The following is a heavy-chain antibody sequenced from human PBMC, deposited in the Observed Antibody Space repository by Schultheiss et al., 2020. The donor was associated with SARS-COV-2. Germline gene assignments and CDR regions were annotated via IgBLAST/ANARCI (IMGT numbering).Heavy chain of an antibody. V-gene: IGHV3-15*01. CDR3: TTDGSGSYYVYDY. CDR1: GFTFSNAW. CDR2: IKSKTDGGTT. J-gene: IGHJ4*02. D-gene: IGHD3-10*01. Sequence: GGSLRLSCAASGFTFSNAWMSWVRQAPGKGLEWVGRIKSKTDGGTTDYAAPVKGRFTISRDDSKSIAYLQMNSLKTEDTAVYYCTTDGSGSYYVYDYWGQGTLVTVSS.